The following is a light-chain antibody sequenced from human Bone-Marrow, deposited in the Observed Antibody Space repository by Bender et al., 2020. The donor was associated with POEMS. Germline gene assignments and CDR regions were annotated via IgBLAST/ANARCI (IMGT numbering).Light chain of an antibody. CDR3: SSYTSSRSFIRV. V-gene: IGLV2-14*03. CDR1: SSNIGNHG. CDR2: DVS. J-gene: IGLJ3*02. Sequence: QSVVTQPPSLSEAPRQRVTISCSGSSSNIGNHGVNWYQQHPGKAPKLIVYDVSLRPSGLSSRFSGSKSGNTASLTISGLQPEDEADYYCSSYTSSRSFIRVFGGGTKVIVL.